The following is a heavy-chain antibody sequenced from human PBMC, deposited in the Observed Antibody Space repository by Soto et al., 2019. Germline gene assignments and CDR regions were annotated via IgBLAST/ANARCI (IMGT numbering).Heavy chain of an antibody. V-gene: IGHV4-59*01. J-gene: IGHJ5*02. CDR1: GGSISSYY. CDR3: ARDISPDYSTLGWFDP. CDR2: IYYSGST. D-gene: IGHD4-4*01. Sequence: SETLSLTCTVSGGSISSYYWSWIRQPPGKGLEWIGYIYYSGSTNYNPSRKSRVTISVDTSKNQFSLKLSSVTAADTAVYYCARDISPDYSTLGWFDPWGPGTLVTVSS.